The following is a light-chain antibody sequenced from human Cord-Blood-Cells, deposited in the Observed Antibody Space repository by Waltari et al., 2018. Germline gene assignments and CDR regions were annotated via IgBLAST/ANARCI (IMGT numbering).Light chain of an antibody. CDR2: GAS. Sequence: VLTQSTGTLSLSPGERATLSCRASQSVSSSYLAWYQQKPGQAPRLLIYGASSRATGIPDRFSGSGSGTDFTLTISRLEPEDFAVYYCQQYGSPITFGQGTRLEIK. CDR3: QQYGSPIT. CDR1: QSVSSSY. J-gene: IGKJ5*01. V-gene: IGKV3-20*01.